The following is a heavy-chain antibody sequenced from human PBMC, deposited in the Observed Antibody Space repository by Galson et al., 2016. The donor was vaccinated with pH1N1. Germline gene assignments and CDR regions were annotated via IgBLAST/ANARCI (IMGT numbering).Heavy chain of an antibody. J-gene: IGHJ5*02. D-gene: IGHD6-19*01. CDR3: ARSAQWLLYSRFDP. V-gene: IGHV4-39*07. CDR1: GGSISSDTYY. Sequence: SETLSLTCTVSGGSISSDTYYWGWIRQPPGKGLEWIGSLHHTDGTYYNPSLKSRVTISVDTSKSQISLTLSSVSAADTAMYYCARSAQWLLYSRFDPWGQGILVTVSS. CDR2: LHHTDGT.